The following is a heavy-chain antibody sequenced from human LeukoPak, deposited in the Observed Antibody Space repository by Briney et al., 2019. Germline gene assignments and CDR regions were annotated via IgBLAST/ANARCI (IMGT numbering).Heavy chain of an antibody. D-gene: IGHD3-22*01. Sequence: SETLSLTCTVSGGSISSYYWSWIRQPPGKGLEWIGYIYYSGSTNYNPSLKSRVTISVDTSKNQFSLKLSSVTAADTAVYYCASHDSSGYYFPRFDYWGQGTLVTVSS. V-gene: IGHV4-59*01. CDR1: GGSISSYY. J-gene: IGHJ4*02. CDR2: IYYSGST. CDR3: ASHDSSGYYFPRFDY.